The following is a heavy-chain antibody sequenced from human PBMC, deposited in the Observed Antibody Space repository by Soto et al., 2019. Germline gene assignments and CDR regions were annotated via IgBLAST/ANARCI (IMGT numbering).Heavy chain of an antibody. D-gene: IGHD3-10*01. CDR3: ARAGAGGQLWRDLQY. CDR1: GFSISTYD. CDR2: IAIAGDS. Sequence: EVQLVESGGGLVQPGGSLRLSCAASGFSISTYDMHWVRQVIGKGLEWVSAIAIAGDSFYSDFVKGRFTISRENAKNSLYLQMDSLRAGDTAMYYCARAGAGGQLWRDLQYWGQGTLVTVSS. V-gene: IGHV3-13*04. J-gene: IGHJ4*02.